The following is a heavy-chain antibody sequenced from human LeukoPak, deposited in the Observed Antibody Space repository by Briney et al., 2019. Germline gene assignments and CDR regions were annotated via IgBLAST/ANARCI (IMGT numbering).Heavy chain of an antibody. CDR1: GESFSGYY. Sequence: PSETLSLTCAVYGESFSGYYWSWIRQPPGKGLEWIGEINHSGSTNYNPSLKSRVTISVDTSKNQFSLKLSSVTAADTAVYYCARGSHYYGSGSFPNFDYWGQGTLVTVSS. D-gene: IGHD3-10*01. V-gene: IGHV4-34*01. CDR3: ARGSHYYGSGSFPNFDY. CDR2: INHSGST. J-gene: IGHJ4*02.